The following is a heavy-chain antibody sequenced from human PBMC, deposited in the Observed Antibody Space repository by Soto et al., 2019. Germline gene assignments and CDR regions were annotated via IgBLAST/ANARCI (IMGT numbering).Heavy chain of an antibody. CDR1: SGSLSGYY. J-gene: IGHJ4*02. D-gene: IGHD6-6*01. V-gene: IGHV4-34*01. CDR3: ARAPKVSGSSQTRPDF. Sequence: SETLSLTCSIHSGSLSGYYWSWIRQPPVKGLEWIGEISQSGNTNYSPSLKSRVSISIDTSKKQFSLNLASVSAADTAVYYCARAPKVSGSSQTRPDFWGQGTLVTVSS. CDR2: ISQSGNT.